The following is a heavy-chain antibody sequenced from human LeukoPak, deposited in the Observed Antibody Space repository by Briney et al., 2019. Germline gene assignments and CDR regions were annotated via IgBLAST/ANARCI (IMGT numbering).Heavy chain of an antibody. D-gene: IGHD3-3*01. CDR3: ARDRPRWSGYHYYYYGMDV. V-gene: IGHV1-18*01. CDR2: ISAYNGNT. J-gene: IGHJ6*02. Sequence: ASVKVSCKASGYTFTSYGISWVRQAPGQGLEWMGWISAYNGNTNYAQKLQGRVTMTTDTSTGTAYMELRSLRSDDTAVYYCARDRPRWSGYHYYYYGMDVWGQGTTVTVSS. CDR1: GYTFTSYG.